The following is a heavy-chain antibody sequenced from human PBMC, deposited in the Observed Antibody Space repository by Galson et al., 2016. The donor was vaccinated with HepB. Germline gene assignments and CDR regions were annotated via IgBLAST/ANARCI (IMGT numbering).Heavy chain of an antibody. J-gene: IGHJ6*02. V-gene: IGHV3-74*03. D-gene: IGHD3-22*01. CDR1: GFSLSGYW. CDR2: IAYDGGTT. Sequence: SLRLSCAASGFSLSGYWMHWVRQTPEKGLLWVSRIAYDGGTTTYADSVKGRFTVSRDIAKNTLYLEMNSLRVEDTAVYYCARSNYDSSGYYRFDPWGQGTTVTVSS. CDR3: ARSNYDSSGYYRFDP.